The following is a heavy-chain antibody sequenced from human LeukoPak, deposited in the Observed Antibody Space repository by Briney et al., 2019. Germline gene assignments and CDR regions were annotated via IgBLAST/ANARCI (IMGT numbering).Heavy chain of an antibody. CDR3: AKLAGGYYSSIYYYYGMDV. Sequence: GGSLRLSCAASGFTFDDYAMHWVRQAPGKGLEWVPGISWNSGSIGYADSVKGRFTISRDNAKNSLYLQMNSLRAEDTALYYCAKLAGGYYSSIYYYYGMDVWGQGTTVTVSS. V-gene: IGHV3-9*01. CDR2: ISWNSGSI. CDR1: GFTFDDYA. J-gene: IGHJ6*02. D-gene: IGHD2-21*01.